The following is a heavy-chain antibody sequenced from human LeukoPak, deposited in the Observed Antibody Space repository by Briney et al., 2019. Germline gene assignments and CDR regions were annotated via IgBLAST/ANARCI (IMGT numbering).Heavy chain of an antibody. CDR2: SNPSGGST. Sequence: ASVKVSCKASGDTFTTDYIHWVRQGPGQGPEWMGVSNPSGGSTTNAQKFLGRVTMTRDTSTSTVYMELSSLRSEDTAIYYCARARGSGSYYGHDYYYYHYMDVWGKGTTVTVSS. D-gene: IGHD3-10*01. CDR3: ARARGSGSYYGHDYYYYHYMDV. CDR1: GDTFTTDY. V-gene: IGHV1-46*01. J-gene: IGHJ6*03.